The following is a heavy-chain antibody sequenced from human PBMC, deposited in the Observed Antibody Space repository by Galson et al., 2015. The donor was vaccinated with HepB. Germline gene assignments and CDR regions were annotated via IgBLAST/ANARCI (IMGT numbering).Heavy chain of an antibody. D-gene: IGHD3-3*01. Sequence: SLRLSCAASEFTFSSYAMSWVRQAPGKGLEWVSAISGSGGSTYYADSVKGRFTISRDNSKNTLYLQMNSLRAEDTAVYYCAKVQDFWSGSLARLDYWGQGTLVTVSS. CDR1: EFTFSSYA. CDR2: ISGSGGST. J-gene: IGHJ4*02. CDR3: AKVQDFWSGSLARLDY. V-gene: IGHV3-23*01.